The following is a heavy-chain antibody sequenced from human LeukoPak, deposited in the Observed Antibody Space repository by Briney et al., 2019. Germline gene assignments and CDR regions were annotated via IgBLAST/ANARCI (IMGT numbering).Heavy chain of an antibody. Sequence: PSETLSLTCTVSGGSISNYYWSWIRQPPGKGLEWLGYVHYSGSTNYNPSLKSRLTISADTSKNQFSLTLTSVTAADTAVNYCTRHGGPSDSSGYLYYLDYWGQGTLVTVSS. CDR1: GGSISNYY. CDR2: VHYSGST. CDR3: TRHGGPSDSSGYLYYLDY. J-gene: IGHJ4*02. V-gene: IGHV4-59*08. D-gene: IGHD3-22*01.